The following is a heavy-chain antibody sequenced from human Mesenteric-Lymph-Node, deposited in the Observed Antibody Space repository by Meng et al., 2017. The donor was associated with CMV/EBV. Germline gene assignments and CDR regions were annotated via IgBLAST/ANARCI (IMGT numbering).Heavy chain of an antibody. Sequence: KASGYTFTSYYIHWVRQAPGRGLEWMGIINPSGGSTTYEQKFQGRVTMTGETSTSTVDMELSSLRSEDTAVYYCARLYCGADCYPDYWGQGTLVTVSS. CDR1: GYTFTSYY. V-gene: IGHV1-46*01. CDR3: ARLYCGADCYPDY. CDR2: INPSGGST. J-gene: IGHJ4*02. D-gene: IGHD2-21*02.